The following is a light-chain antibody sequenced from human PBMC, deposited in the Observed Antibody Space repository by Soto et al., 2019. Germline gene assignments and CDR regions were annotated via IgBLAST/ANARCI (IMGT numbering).Light chain of an antibody. CDR2: DAS. Sequence: EIVLTQSPATLSLSPGERATLSCRASQTVTTFFAWYQQKPGQAPRLLIYDASNRATGIPARFSGSGSGTDFTLTISSLQPDDFAVYYCQQRSNWPYTFGQGTKLEIK. CDR1: QTVTTF. V-gene: IGKV3-11*01. J-gene: IGKJ2*01. CDR3: QQRSNWPYT.